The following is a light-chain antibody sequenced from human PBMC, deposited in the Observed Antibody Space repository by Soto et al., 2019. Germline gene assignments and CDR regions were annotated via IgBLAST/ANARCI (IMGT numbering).Light chain of an antibody. CDR2: DAS. V-gene: IGKV1-5*01. J-gene: IGKJ1*01. CDR3: QQYNSYSWT. CDR1: QTITRW. Sequence: DIQITQSPSTRSASVGDRVTITCRASQTITRWMAWYLQKPGKAPKLLIYDASTLESGVPSRFSGSRAGTEFTLTISSLQPDDFATDYCQQYNSYSWTFGQGTKVDIK.